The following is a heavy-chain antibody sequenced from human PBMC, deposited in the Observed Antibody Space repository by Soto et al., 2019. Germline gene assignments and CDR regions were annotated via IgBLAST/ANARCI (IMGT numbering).Heavy chain of an antibody. Sequence: ASRKVSGKATGYTFTSCGLNWVRRAPGQGLEWMGRIASHDGSTVSAQSFQGRLTLTRDTFTNTAYLELGALTSDDTGLYFCWRNDGDDSTNFWGQGTLVTVSS. V-gene: IGHV1-18*04. CDR3: WRNDGDDSTNF. CDR1: GYTFTSCG. J-gene: IGHJ4*02. D-gene: IGHD3-22*01. CDR2: IASHDGST.